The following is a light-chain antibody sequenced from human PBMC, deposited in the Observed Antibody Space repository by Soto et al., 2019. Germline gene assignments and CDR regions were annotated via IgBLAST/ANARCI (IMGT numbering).Light chain of an antibody. V-gene: IGKV1-12*01. J-gene: IGKJ4*02. Sequence: DIQMTQSPSSVSASVGDTVAITCRASQGVSSRLAWYQQKPGTAPKVLISVASSLQSGVPSRFSGSGSGTECTLTISSLQPEDFATYYCQQTNSFTLTFGGGTKVEIK. CDR1: QGVSSR. CDR2: VAS. CDR3: QQTNSFTLT.